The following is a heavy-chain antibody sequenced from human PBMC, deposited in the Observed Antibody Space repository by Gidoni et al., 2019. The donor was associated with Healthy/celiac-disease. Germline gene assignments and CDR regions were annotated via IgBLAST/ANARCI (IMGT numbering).Heavy chain of an antibody. CDR2: TYYRSKWYK. J-gene: IGHJ5*02. CDR3: ASQYYYDSSGYLSWFDP. D-gene: IGHD3-22*01. CDR1: GDSVPRTSVA. Sequence: QVQLQQSGPGLVKPSQTLSLTCSIPGDSVPRTSVAWNWIRKSPSRGLEWLGRTYYRSKWYKDYAVSVKRRITINPDTSKNQFSLQLNSVTPEDTAVYYCASQYYYDSSGYLSWFDPWGQGTLVTVSS. V-gene: IGHV6-1*01.